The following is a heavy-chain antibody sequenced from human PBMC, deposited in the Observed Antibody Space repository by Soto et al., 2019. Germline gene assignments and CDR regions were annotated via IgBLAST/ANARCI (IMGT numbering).Heavy chain of an antibody. D-gene: IGHD2-21*02. CDR3: ARDLWGYCGTDCYPLDV. J-gene: IGHJ6*02. V-gene: IGHV4-59*01. CDR1: GGSIRSYY. Sequence: QVRLQESGPGLVKPSETLSLTCTVSGGSIRSYYWSWIRQAPGKGLEWIGYLYNSGSTVYNPSLKSRVTISVYTSKNQFARKLNSVTAADTAVYYCARDLWGYCGTDCYPLDVWGQGTTVTVSS. CDR2: LYNSGST.